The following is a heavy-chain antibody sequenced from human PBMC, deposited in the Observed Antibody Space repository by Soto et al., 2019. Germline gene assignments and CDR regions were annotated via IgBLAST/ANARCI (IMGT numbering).Heavy chain of an antibody. Sequence: TLSLTCTVSGGSISSYYWSWIRQPPGKALEWLALIDWDDDKYYSTSLKTRLTISKDTSKNQVVLTMTNMDPVDTATYYCARIRSDGYNYGHCDYWGQGTLVTVSS. J-gene: IGHJ4*02. V-gene: IGHV2-70*18. CDR1: GGSISSYY. D-gene: IGHD5-18*01. CDR3: ARIRSDGYNYGHCDY. CDR2: IDWDDDK.